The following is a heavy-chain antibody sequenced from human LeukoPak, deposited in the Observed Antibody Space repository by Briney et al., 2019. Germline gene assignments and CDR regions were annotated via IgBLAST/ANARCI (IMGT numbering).Heavy chain of an antibody. J-gene: IGHJ5*02. V-gene: IGHV1-2*02. Sequence: PGGSLRLSCAASGYTFTAFYMHWVRQAPGQGLEWMGWINPNSGATNYAQKFQGRVTMTRDTSISTAYMELSRLRSDDTAVYYCARAHLIAAAGYNWFDPWGQGTLVTVSS. D-gene: IGHD6-13*01. CDR3: ARAHLIAAAGYNWFDP. CDR1: GYTFTAFY. CDR2: INPNSGAT.